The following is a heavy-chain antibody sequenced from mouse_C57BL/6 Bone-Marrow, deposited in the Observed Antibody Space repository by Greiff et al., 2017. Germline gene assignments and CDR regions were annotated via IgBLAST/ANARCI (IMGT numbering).Heavy chain of an antibody. CDR1: GYAFTNYL. CDR2: INPGSGGT. D-gene: IGHD2-2*01. Sequence: VQGVESGAELVRPGTSVKVSCKASGYAFTNYLIEWVKQRPGQGLEWIGVINPGSGGTNYNEKFKGKATLTADKSSSTAYMQLSSLTSEDSAVYFCARPLIYYGYLDYWGQGTTLTVSS. V-gene: IGHV1-54*01. J-gene: IGHJ2*01. CDR3: ARPLIYYGYLDY.